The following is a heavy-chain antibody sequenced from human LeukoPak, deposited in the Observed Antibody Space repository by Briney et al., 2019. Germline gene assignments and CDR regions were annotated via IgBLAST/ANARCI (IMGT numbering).Heavy chain of an antibody. J-gene: IGHJ4*02. CDR1: TFTFSRYW. Sequence: LTGGSLRLSCAASTFTFSRYWMHWVRQAPGKGLVWVSRVNSDGTNTYHADSVKGRFTISRDNTKNTLYLQMNSMTTEDTAVYYCARNRAAVGVVQVGCWGEGTL. CDR3: ARNRAAVGVVQVGC. D-gene: IGHD3-3*01. V-gene: IGHV3-74*01. CDR2: VNSDGTNT.